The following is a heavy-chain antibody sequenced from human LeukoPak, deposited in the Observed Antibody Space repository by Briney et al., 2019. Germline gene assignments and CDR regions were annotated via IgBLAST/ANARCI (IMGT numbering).Heavy chain of an antibody. CDR2: ISGSGGST. D-gene: IGHD5-18*01. CDR1: GFTFSSYA. J-gene: IGHJ3*02. CDR3: AKDGGYSYGWRKAFDI. Sequence: GGSLRLSCAASGFTFSSYAMSWVRQAPGKGLEWVSDISGSGGSTYYADSVNGRFTISRDNSKTTLYLQMNSLRAEHTAVYYCAKDGGYSYGWRKAFDIWGQGTMVTVSS. V-gene: IGHV3-23*01.